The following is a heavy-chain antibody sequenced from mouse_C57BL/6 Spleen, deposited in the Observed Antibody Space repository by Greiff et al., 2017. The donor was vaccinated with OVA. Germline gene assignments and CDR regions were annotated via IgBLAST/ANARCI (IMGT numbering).Heavy chain of an antibody. CDR3: ARHPSGVDY. CDR1: GFTFSSYG. CDR2: ISSGGSYT. D-gene: IGHD4-1*01. V-gene: IGHV5-6*01. J-gene: IGHJ2*01. Sequence: EVKVVESGGDLVKPGGSLKLSCAASGFTFSSYGMSWVRQTPDKRLEWVATISSGGSYTYYPDSVKGRFTISRDNAKNTLYLQMSSLKSEDTAMYYCARHPSGVDYWGQGTTLTVSS.